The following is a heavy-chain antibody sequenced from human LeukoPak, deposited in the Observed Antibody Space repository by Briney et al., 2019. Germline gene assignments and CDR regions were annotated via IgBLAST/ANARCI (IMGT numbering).Heavy chain of an antibody. CDR2: TYNSVST. CDR3: ARGSTYYYDTTGYYFNYFDY. Sequence: PSETLSLTCTVSGGSTSSEGYYWSWIRQPAGKGLEWIGRTYNSVSTNYNPSLKGRVTISVDTSKNQFSLKLTSVTAADTAVYYCARGSTYYYDTTGYYFNYFDYWGQGTLVTVSS. J-gene: IGHJ4*02. CDR1: GGSTSSEGYY. V-gene: IGHV4-61*02. D-gene: IGHD3-22*01.